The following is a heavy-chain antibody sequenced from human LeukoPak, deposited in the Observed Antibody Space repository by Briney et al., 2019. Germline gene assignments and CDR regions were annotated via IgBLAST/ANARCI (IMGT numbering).Heavy chain of an antibody. CDR3: ARMLGYCSSTSCYGSWAGNFDY. CDR2: ISLNSGGT. Sequence: GASVKVSCKASGYTFTDYYIHWVRQAPGQGLEWMGWISLNSGGTNYAQKFQGRVTMTRDTSISTAYMELSRLRSDDTAVYYCARMLGYCSSTSCYGSWAGNFDYWGQGTLVTVSS. CDR1: GYTFTDYY. J-gene: IGHJ4*02. V-gene: IGHV1-2*02. D-gene: IGHD2-2*01.